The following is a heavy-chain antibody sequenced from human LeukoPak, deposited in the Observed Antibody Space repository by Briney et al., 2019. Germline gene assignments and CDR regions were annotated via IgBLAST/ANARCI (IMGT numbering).Heavy chain of an antibody. Sequence: GGSLRLSCAASGFTFSSYAMTWVRQAPGKGLEWVSGIGDSGGATRYAASVKGRFTISRDISKNTLYLQMNSLRAEDTAVYYCAKDVDGGGFGELLASWGQGTLVIVSS. V-gene: IGHV3-23*01. D-gene: IGHD3-10*01. CDR1: GFTFSSYA. CDR2: IGDSGGAT. CDR3: AKDVDGGGFGELLAS. J-gene: IGHJ5*02.